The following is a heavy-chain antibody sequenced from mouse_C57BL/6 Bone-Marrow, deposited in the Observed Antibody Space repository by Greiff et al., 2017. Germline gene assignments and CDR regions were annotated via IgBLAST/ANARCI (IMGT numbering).Heavy chain of an antibody. J-gene: IGHJ2*01. CDR1: GFTFSDYG. Sequence: DVHLVESGGGLVQPGGSLKLSCAASGFTFSDYGMAWVRPAPRKGPEWVAFISNLAYSIYYADTLTGRFTISRENAKNTLYLEMSSLRSEDTAMYYCARQGDGYFYFDYWGQGTTLTVSS. CDR3: ARQGDGYFYFDY. V-gene: IGHV5-15*01. CDR2: ISNLAYSI. D-gene: IGHD2-3*01.